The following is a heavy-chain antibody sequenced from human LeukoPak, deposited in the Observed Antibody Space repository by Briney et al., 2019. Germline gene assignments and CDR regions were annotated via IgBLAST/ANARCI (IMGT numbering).Heavy chain of an antibody. V-gene: IGHV1-8*03. CDR1: GYTFTSYD. J-gene: IGHJ4*02. D-gene: IGHD2/OR15-2a*01. Sequence: ASVKVSCKASGYTFTSYDINWVRQATGQGLEWMGWMNPNSGNTGYAQKFQGRVTITRNTSISTAYMELSSLRSEDTAVYYCARVLPPTYIEIVQTAPYYFDFWGQGTLVTVSS. CDR3: ARVLPPTYIEIVQTAPYYFDF. CDR2: MNPNSGNT.